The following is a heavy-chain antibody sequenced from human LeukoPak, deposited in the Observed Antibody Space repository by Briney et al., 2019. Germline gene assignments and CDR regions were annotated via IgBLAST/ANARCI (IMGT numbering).Heavy chain of an antibody. Sequence: GGSLRLSCAASGFTFSSYWMHWVRQAPGKGLVWVSRINSDGSSTSYADSVKGRFTISRDNAKSTLYLQMNSLRAEDTAVYYCASSSTSCYSCYYYGMDVWGQGTTVTVSS. CDR3: ASSSTSCYSCYYYGMDV. J-gene: IGHJ6*02. CDR1: GFTFSSYW. D-gene: IGHD2-2*02. CDR2: INSDGSST. V-gene: IGHV3-74*01.